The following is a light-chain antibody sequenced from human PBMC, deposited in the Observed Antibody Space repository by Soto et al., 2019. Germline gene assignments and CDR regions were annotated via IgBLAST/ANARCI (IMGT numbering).Light chain of an antibody. Sequence: DIQMTQSPPSLSASVGDRVTITCRASQSISSYLNWYQQKPGKAPKLLIYAASSLQSGVPSRFSGSGSGTDFTLTISSLRPEDFATYYCQQFHSTPPLTFGGGTKVDIK. CDR3: QQFHSTPPLT. V-gene: IGKV1-39*01. J-gene: IGKJ4*01. CDR1: QSISSY. CDR2: AAS.